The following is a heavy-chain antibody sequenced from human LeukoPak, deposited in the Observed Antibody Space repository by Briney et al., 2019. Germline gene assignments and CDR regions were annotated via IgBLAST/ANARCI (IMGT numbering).Heavy chain of an antibody. Sequence: PSQTLSLTCTVSGDSISSGDYYWSWIRQPAGKGLEWIGRISSSGSTNYNPSLKSRVTISVDTSKNQFSLKLSSVTAADTAVYYCAGLVVPGHFDPWGQGTLVTVSS. CDR3: AGLVVPGHFDP. J-gene: IGHJ5*02. CDR2: ISSSGST. CDR1: GDSISSGDYY. D-gene: IGHD2-2*01. V-gene: IGHV4-61*02.